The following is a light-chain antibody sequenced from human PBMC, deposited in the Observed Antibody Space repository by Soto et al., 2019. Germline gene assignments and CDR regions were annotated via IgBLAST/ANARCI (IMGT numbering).Light chain of an antibody. CDR2: EVT. J-gene: IGLJ1*01. CDR1: SSDIGAYNY. Sequence: QSALTQPASVSGSPGQSITISCIGTSSDIGAYNYVSWYQQHPDKVPKLMIYEVTNRPSGLSNRFSGSKSGNTASLTISGLQAEDEADYFCSSYTSTSTLYVFGTGTKVTVL. V-gene: IGLV2-14*01. CDR3: SSYTSTSTLYV.